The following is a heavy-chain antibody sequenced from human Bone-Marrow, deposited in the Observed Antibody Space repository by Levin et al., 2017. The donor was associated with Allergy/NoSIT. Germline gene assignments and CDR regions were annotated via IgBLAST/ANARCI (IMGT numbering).Heavy chain of an antibody. Sequence: LSLTCAASGFTVSSKYMSWVRQAPGKGLEWVSVIYSGGDTFYADSVKGRFTFSRDNSKNTLYLQMNSLRAEDTAVYYCARCSGWYGAYYFDYWGQGTLVTVSS. CDR1: GFTVSSKY. CDR3: ARCSGWYGAYYFDY. CDR2: IYSGGDT. V-gene: IGHV3-66*01. J-gene: IGHJ4*02. D-gene: IGHD6-19*01.